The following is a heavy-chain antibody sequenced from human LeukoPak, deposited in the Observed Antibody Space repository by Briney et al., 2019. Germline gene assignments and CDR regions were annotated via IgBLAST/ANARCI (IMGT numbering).Heavy chain of an antibody. Sequence: GGSLRLSCAASGFTSSSYSMNWVRQAPGKGLEWVSSISSSSSYIYYADSVKGRFTISRDNAKNSLYLQMNSLRAEDTPVYYCARDPRRQGYCSSTSCYFLWFDPWGQGTLVTVSS. J-gene: IGHJ5*02. D-gene: IGHD2-2*01. CDR2: ISSSSSYI. V-gene: IGHV3-21*01. CDR1: GFTSSSYS. CDR3: ARDPRRQGYCSSTSCYFLWFDP.